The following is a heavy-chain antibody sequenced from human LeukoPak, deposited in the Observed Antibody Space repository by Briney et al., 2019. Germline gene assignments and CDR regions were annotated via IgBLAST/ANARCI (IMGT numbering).Heavy chain of an antibody. CDR3: AKTTGGNAYGYIDY. CDR2: TSGSGSSP. Sequence: PGGSLRLSCAASGFTFSSYGMNWVRQAPGNGLQWVSATSGSGSSPNYSDSVKGRFTISRDNSKNTLYLQMNSLRAEDTAVYYCAKTTGGNAYGYIDYWGQGTLVTVSP. D-gene: IGHD4-17*01. V-gene: IGHV3-23*01. J-gene: IGHJ4*02. CDR1: GFTFSSYG.